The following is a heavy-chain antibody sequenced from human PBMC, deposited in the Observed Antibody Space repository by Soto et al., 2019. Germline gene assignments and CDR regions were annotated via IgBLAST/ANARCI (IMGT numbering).Heavy chain of an antibody. CDR2: IYYSGSA. J-gene: IGHJ5*02. V-gene: IGHV4-59*08. Sequence: SETLSLTCTVSGGSISSYYWSWIRQPPGKGLEWIGYIYYSGSANYNPSLRSRVTISVDTSKNQFSLKLSSVTAADTAVYYCASSYYSGYDSWFDPWGQGTLVTVSS. D-gene: IGHD5-12*01. CDR1: GGSISSYY. CDR3: ASSYYSGYDSWFDP.